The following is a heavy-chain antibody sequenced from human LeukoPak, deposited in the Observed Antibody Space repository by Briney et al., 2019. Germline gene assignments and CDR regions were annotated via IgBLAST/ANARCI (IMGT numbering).Heavy chain of an antibody. CDR1: GGSISSYY. J-gene: IGHJ4*02. Sequence: PSETLSLTCTVSGGSISSYYWSWIRQSPGKGLEWIGYIYYSGSTNYNPSLKSRVTISVDTSKNQFSLELSSVTAADTAVYYCARGVVRTYYFDYWGQGTLVTVSS. CDR3: ARGVVRTYYFDY. V-gene: IGHV4-59*01. CDR2: IYYSGST. D-gene: IGHD1-14*01.